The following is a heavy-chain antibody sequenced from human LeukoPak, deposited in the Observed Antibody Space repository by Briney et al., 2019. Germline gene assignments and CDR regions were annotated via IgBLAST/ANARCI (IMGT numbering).Heavy chain of an antibody. D-gene: IGHD4-17*01. CDR3: TRMSTGHDY. J-gene: IGHJ4*02. CDR1: GVSFNNYY. CDR2: IIHSGYT. V-gene: IGHV4-34*12. Sequence: SDTLSLTCAVSGVSFNNYYWSWVRQTPGKGLEWIGEIIHSGYTNDSPSLKSRVTLSIDTSRKQFSLNLRSVTVADTGIYYCTRMSTGHDYWGQGTRVTVSS.